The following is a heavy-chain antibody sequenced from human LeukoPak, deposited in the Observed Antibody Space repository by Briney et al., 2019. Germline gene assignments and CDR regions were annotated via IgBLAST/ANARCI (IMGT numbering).Heavy chain of an antibody. CDR1: GFTFSSYA. V-gene: IGHV3-23*01. Sequence: GGSLRLSCAASGFTFSSYAMSWVRQAPGKGLEWVSAISGSGGSTYYADSVKGRFTISRDNSKNTLYLQMNSLRAEDTAVYYCALGARIAVAGTPFDYWGQGTLVTVSS. CDR3: ALGARIAVAGTPFDY. D-gene: IGHD6-19*01. CDR2: ISGSGGST. J-gene: IGHJ4*02.